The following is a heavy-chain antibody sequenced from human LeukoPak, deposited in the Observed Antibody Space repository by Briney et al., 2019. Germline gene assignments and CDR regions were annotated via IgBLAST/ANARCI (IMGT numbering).Heavy chain of an antibody. CDR2: INHSGST. Sequence: SETLSLTCAVYGGSFSGYYWSRIRQPPGKGLEWIGEINHSGSTNYNPSLKSRVTISVDTSKNQFSLKLSSVTAADTAVYYCARHARAYYGSGSYAHDYWGQGTLVTVSS. CDR1: GGSFSGYY. CDR3: ARHARAYYGSGSYAHDY. D-gene: IGHD3-10*01. J-gene: IGHJ4*02. V-gene: IGHV4-34*01.